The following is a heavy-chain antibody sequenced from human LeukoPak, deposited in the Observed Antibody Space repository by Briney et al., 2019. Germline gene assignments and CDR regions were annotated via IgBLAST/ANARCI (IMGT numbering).Heavy chain of an antibody. Sequence: ASVKVSCKASGYTFTGYYMHWVRQAPGQGPEWMGWINPNSGGTNYAQKFQGRVTMTRDTSISTAYMELSRLRSDDTAVYYCARQQWGKYYMDVWGKGTTVTVSS. CDR2: INPNSGGT. V-gene: IGHV1-2*02. CDR3: ARQQWGKYYMDV. D-gene: IGHD6-19*01. J-gene: IGHJ6*03. CDR1: GYTFTGYY.